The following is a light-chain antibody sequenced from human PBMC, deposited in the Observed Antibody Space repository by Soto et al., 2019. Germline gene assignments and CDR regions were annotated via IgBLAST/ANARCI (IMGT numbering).Light chain of an antibody. CDR2: GAS. CDR1: QSVSSSY. V-gene: IGKV3-20*01. CDR3: QQYGTSPRT. Sequence: EVVMTQSPGAVSVSPGERATLSCRASQSVSSSYLAWYQQRPGQAPRLLIYGASSRATGIPDRFSGSGSGTDFTLTISRLEPEDFAVYYCQQYGTSPRTFGQGTKVDIK. J-gene: IGKJ1*01.